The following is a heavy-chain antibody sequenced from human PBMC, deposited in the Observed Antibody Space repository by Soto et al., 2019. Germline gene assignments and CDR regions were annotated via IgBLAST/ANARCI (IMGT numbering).Heavy chain of an antibody. D-gene: IGHD6-13*01. CDR2: IKSKNDGGTT. V-gene: IGHV3-15*07. Sequence: EVQLVESGGGLVKPGGSLRLSCAASGFTFSNAWMNWVRQAPGKGLEWVGRIKSKNDGGTTDYAAPVKGRFTISRDDSKNTLYLQMNSLKTEDTAVYYCTTRGVGGAYSSSWYDYCGQGTLVTVSS. CDR1: GFTFSNAW. J-gene: IGHJ4*02. CDR3: TTRGVGGAYSSSWYDY.